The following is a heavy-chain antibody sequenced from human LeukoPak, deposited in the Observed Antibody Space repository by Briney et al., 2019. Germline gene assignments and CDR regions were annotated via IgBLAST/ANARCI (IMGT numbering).Heavy chain of an antibody. D-gene: IGHD4-23*01. J-gene: IGHJ4*02. CDR2: INHSGST. Sequence: SETLSLTCAVYGGSLSGYYWSWIRQPPGKGLEWIGEINHSGSTNYNPSLKSRVTISVDTSKNQFSLKLSSVAAADTAVYYCARRVVTYDYWGQGTLVTVSS. CDR1: GGSLSGYY. V-gene: IGHV4-34*01. CDR3: ARRVVTYDY.